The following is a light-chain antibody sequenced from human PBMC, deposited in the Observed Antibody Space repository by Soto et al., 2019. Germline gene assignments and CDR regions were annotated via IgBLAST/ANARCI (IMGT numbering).Light chain of an antibody. CDR2: GAS. CDR3: QHYNSYSEA. CDR1: QSVSRN. J-gene: IGKJ1*01. Sequence: EIVMTQSPATLSVSPGEGATLSCRASQSVSRNVAWYQQKPGQAPRLLIYGASTRATGIPARFSGSGSGTEFTLTISSLQPDDFATYYCQHYNSYSEAFGQATRW. V-gene: IGKV3-15*01.